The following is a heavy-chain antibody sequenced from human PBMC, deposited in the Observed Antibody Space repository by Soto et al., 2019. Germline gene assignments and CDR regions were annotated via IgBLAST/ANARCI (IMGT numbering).Heavy chain of an antibody. Sequence: ASVKVSCKASGYTFTSYDINWVRQATGQGLEWMGWMNPNSGNTGYAQKFQGRVTMTRNTSISTAYMELSSLRSEDTAVYYCSSWGPLSLLWFGELYGMDVWGQGTTVTVSS. CDR2: MNPNSGNT. D-gene: IGHD3-10*01. V-gene: IGHV1-8*01. J-gene: IGHJ6*02. CDR3: SSWGPLSLLWFGELYGMDV. CDR1: GYTFTSYD.